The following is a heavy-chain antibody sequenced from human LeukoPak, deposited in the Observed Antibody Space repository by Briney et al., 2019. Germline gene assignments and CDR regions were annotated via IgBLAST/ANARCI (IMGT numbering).Heavy chain of an antibody. V-gene: IGHV3-48*03. J-gene: IGHJ3*02. CDR3: AKGVVVITDRDAFDI. Sequence: QSGGSLRLSCAASGFTFSSYEMNWVRQAPGKGLEWVSYISSSGSTIYYADSVKGRFTISRDNSKNTLYLQMNSLRAEDTAVYYCAKGVVVITDRDAFDIWGQGTMVTVSS. CDR1: GFTFSSYE. D-gene: IGHD3-22*01. CDR2: ISSSGSTI.